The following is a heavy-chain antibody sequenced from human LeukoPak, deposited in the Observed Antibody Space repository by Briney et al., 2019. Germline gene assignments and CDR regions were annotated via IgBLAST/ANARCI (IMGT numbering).Heavy chain of an antibody. CDR1: GGTFSSYA. J-gene: IGHJ4*02. CDR3: ARDDSGYDLGAQFDY. V-gene: IGHV1-69*06. D-gene: IGHD5-12*01. Sequence: GASVKVSCKASGGTFSSYANSWVRQAPGQGLEWMGGIIPIFGTANYAQKFQGRVTITADKSTSTAYMELSSLRSEDTAVYYCARDDSGYDLGAQFDYWGQGILVTVSS. CDR2: IIPIFGTA.